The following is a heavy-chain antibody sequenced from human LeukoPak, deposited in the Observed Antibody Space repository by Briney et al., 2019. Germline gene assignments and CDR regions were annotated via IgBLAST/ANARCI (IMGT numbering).Heavy chain of an antibody. CDR2: IKDGGIT. CDR3: VRGISGVVGDH. D-gene: IGHD3-10*01. V-gene: IGHV4-34*01. J-gene: IGHJ4*02. Sequence: KPSETLSLTCTVYSGSFSGYYWSWIRLPPGKGLEWIGEIKDGGITNYNPSLRSRVTISKDTSNNQLSLKLHSATAADTAVYYCVRGISGVVGDHWGQGSLVTVSS. CDR1: SGSFSGYY.